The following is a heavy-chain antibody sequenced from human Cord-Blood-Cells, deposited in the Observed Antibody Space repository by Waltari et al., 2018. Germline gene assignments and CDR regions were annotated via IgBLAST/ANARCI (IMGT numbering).Heavy chain of an antibody. D-gene: IGHD2-2*01. CDR2: INHSGST. J-gene: IGHJ5*02. CDR1: GGSFSGYY. CDR3: ARAVVVPAAMGGNWFDP. V-gene: IGHV4-34*01. Sequence: QVPLQQWGAGLLKPSATLSLTCAVYGGSFSGYYWTWLLQPPGKGLEWVGEINHSGSTNYNPSLKRRVTISVDTSKNQFSLKLSSVTAADTAVYYCARAVVVPAAMGGNWFDPWGQGTLVTVSS.